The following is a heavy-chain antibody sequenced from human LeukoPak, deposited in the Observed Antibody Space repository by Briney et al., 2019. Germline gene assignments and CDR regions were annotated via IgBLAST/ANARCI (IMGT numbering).Heavy chain of an antibody. CDR3: ARGRYQLLYRYRYYYMDV. D-gene: IGHD2-2*02. CDR2: IYTSGST. Sequence: SETLSLTCTVSGGSISSGSYYWSWIRQPAGKGLEWIGRIYTSGSTNYNPSLKSRVTISVDTSKNQFSLKLSSVTAADTAVYYCARGRYQLLYRYRYYYMDVWGKGTTVTVSS. V-gene: IGHV4-61*02. CDR1: GGSISSGSYY. J-gene: IGHJ6*03.